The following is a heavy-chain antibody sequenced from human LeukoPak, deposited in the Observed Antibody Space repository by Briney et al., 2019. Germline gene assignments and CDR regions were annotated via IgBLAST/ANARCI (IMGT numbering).Heavy chain of an antibody. V-gene: IGHV4-31*03. J-gene: IGHJ4*02. Sequence: SETLTLTCTFSGGFISCGGYYWRWIPQHPGKGLEWIGYIYYSGSNCYNPPLKSRVTISVDTSKNQFSLKLSSVTAADTAVYYCARVARNYYGSGSDTFDYWGQGTLVTVSS. CDR3: ARVARNYYGSGSDTFDY. CDR2: IYYSGSN. D-gene: IGHD3-10*01. CDR1: GGFISCGGYY.